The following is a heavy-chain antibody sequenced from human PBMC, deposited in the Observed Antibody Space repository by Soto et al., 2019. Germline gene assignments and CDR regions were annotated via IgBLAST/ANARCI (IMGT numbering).Heavy chain of an antibody. CDR3: ARDPPSTRPYYFDY. CDR1: GFTFSDYY. J-gene: IGHJ4*02. V-gene: IGHV3-11*04. Sequence: PGGSLRLSCAASGFTFSDYYMSWIRQAPGKGLEWVSYISSSGSTIYYADSVKGRFTISRDNAKNSLYLQMNSLRAEDTAVYYCARDPPSTRPYYFDYWGQGTLVTVSS. D-gene: IGHD3-16*01. CDR2: ISSSGSTI.